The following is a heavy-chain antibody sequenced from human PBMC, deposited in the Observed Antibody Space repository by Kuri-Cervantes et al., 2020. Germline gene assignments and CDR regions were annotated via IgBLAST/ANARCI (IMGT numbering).Heavy chain of an antibody. CDR1: GFSLSNARMG. CDR2: IFSNDEK. Sequence: SGPTLVKPTETLTLTCTVSGFSLSNARMGVSWIRQPPGKALEWLAHIFSNDEKSYSTSLKSRLTISKDTSKSQVVLTMTNMDPADTATYYCAHSIRRENCRGGNCYRFDYWGQGTLVTVSS. D-gene: IGHD2-15*01. CDR3: AHSIRRENCRGGNCYRFDY. J-gene: IGHJ4*02. V-gene: IGHV2-26*01.